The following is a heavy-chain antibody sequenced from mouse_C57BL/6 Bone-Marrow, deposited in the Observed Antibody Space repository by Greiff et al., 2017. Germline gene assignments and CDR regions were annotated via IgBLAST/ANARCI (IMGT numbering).Heavy chain of an antibody. D-gene: IGHD1-1*01. CDR3: ARERVLRGCAMGY. CDR2: IDPSDSYT. CDR1: GYTFTSYW. J-gene: IGHJ4*01. Sequence: QVQLQQSGAELVMPGASVKLSCKASGYTFTSYWMHWVKQRPGQGLEWIGEIDPSDSYTNYNQKFKGKSTLTVDKYSSTAYMQLSSLTSQDSAVYYGARERVLRGCAMGYWGPGASDTVSS. V-gene: IGHV1-69*01.